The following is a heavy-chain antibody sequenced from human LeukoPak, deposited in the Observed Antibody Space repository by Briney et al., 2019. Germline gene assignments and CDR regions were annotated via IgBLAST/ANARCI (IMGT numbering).Heavy chain of an antibody. Sequence: PGGSLRLSCAASGFTFNSYGIHWVRQAPGKGLEWGAVIWYDGNNKYYADSVKGRFTISRDSSKNTMYLQMNSLRAEDTAVYYCVRGADKSVGLWDYWGEGTLVTVSS. CDR1: GFTFNSYG. CDR2: IWYDGNNK. D-gene: IGHD2-21*01. CDR3: VRGADKSVGLWDY. V-gene: IGHV3-33*01. J-gene: IGHJ4*02.